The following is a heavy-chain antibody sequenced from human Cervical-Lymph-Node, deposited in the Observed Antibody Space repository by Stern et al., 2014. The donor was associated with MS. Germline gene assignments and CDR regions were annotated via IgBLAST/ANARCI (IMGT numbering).Heavy chain of an antibody. D-gene: IGHD3-22*01. CDR1: GDAFGSFS. CDR2: VRPMIGKT. V-gene: IGHV1-69*01. J-gene: IGHJ6*02. CDR3: ARDRDWLRRGGYYYAMDV. Sequence: VQLVQSGAEVKKPGSSVKVSCRASGDAFGSFSMNWLRQAPGQGIEWMGGVRPMIGKTNCAQKYLGRVTIIAAASTSTAYMELSSLRSEDTAVYYCARDRDWLRRGGYYYAMDVWGQGTTVTVSS.